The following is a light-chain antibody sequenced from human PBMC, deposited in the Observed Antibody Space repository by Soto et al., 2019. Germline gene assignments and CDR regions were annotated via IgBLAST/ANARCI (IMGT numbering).Light chain of an antibody. Sequence: EIVLTQSPGTLSLSPGERATLSCRASQSVSSSYLAWYQQKPGQAPRLLIYGASSRATGIPDRFCGSGSGTNFTLTISRLESEDYAVYYCQHYGSSPRTFGQGTKVEIK. CDR1: QSVSSSY. J-gene: IGKJ1*01. CDR2: GAS. CDR3: QHYGSSPRT. V-gene: IGKV3-20*01.